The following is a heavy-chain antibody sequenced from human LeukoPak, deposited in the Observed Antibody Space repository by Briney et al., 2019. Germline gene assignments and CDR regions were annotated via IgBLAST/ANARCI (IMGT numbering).Heavy chain of an antibody. J-gene: IGHJ3*02. CDR3: ARDGLWFGTADAFDI. Sequence: SETLSLTCTVSGGSISSYYWSWIRQPPGKGLEWIGYIYYSGSTNYNPSLKSRVTISVDTSKNQFSLKLSSVTAADTAVYYCARDGLWFGTADAFDIWGQGTMVTVSS. CDR2: IYYSGST. CDR1: GGSISSYY. D-gene: IGHD3-10*01. V-gene: IGHV4-59*12.